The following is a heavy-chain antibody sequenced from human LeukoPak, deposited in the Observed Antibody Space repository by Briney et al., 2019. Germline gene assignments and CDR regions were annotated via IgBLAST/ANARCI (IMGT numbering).Heavy chain of an antibody. V-gene: IGHV3-30*02. CDR2: IRYDGSNK. CDR1: GFTFSSYG. D-gene: IGHD3-10*01. Sequence: GGSLRLSCAASGFTFSSYGMHWVRQAPGKGLEWVAFIRYDGSNKYYADSVKGRFTISRDNSKNTLYLQMNSLRAEDTAVYYCARFYGSGSQYYYMDVWGKGTTVTISS. J-gene: IGHJ6*03. CDR3: ARFYGSGSQYYYMDV.